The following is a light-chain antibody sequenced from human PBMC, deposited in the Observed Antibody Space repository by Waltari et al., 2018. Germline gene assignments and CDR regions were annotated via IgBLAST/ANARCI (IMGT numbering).Light chain of an antibody. J-gene: IGLJ2*01. CDR1: SRAVGGYNL. V-gene: IGLV2-14*01. CDR2: EVN. CDR3: SSYTRHETGI. Sequence: QSALTQPASVSGSPGQSITIPCPATSRAVGGYNLASWYHSHPGKVPNLIIYEVNNRPSGVSNRFSGSKSGNTASLTISGLQAEDEADYYCSSYTRHETGIFGGGTKLTVL.